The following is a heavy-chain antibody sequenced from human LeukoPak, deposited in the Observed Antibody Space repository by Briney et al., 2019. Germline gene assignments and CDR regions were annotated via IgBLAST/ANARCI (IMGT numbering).Heavy chain of an antibody. J-gene: IGHJ4*02. D-gene: IGHD3-10*01. Sequence: SETLSLTCAVYGGSFSDYFWNWIRQPPGKGLEWIGEINHGGGTRYNPSLKSRATISVDTSKKQFSLNLTSVTAADTAVYYCATTNVLLWFGELSKTAYFDYWGQGTLVTVSS. CDR3: ATTNVLLWFGELSKTAYFDY. CDR1: GGSFSDYF. CDR2: INHGGGT. V-gene: IGHV4-34*01.